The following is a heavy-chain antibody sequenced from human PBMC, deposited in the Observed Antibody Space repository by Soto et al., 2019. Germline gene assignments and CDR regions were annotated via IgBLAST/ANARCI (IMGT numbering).Heavy chain of an antibody. CDR2: ISDSGGSS. CDR1: GFTFSSYA. CDR3: ARAADDYGFWSGYLY. J-gene: IGHJ4*02. Sequence: EVQLLESGGGLVQPGGSLRLSCAASGFTFSSYAMSWVRRAPGKGLEWVSSISDSGGSSYYGHSVKGRFTISRDNSKNTLYLQMNNLRAEDTAVYFCARAADDYGFWSGYLYWGQGTLVSVSS. D-gene: IGHD3-3*01. V-gene: IGHV3-23*02.